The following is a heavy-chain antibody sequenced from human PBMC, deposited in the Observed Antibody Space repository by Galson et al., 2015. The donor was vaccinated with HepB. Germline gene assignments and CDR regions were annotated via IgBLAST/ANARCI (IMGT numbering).Heavy chain of an antibody. D-gene: IGHD4-17*01. CDR2: ISSSSSTI. V-gene: IGHV3-48*04. CDR1: GFTFSSYS. CDR3: ARDLTRYGDYDNFDY. J-gene: IGHJ4*02. Sequence: SLRLSCAASGFTFSSYSMNWVRQAPGKGLEWVSYISSSSSTIYYADSVKGRFTISRDNAKNSLHLQMNSLRAEDTAVYYCARDLTRYGDYDNFDYWGQGTLVTVSS.